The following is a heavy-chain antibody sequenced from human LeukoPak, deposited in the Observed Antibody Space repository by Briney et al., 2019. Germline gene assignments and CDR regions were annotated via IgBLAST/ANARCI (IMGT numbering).Heavy chain of an antibody. V-gene: IGHV1-69*04. J-gene: IGHJ4*02. Sequence: SVKVSSKASGGTFTIYAISWVRQAPGQGLEWMGRIIPILGIANYAQKFQGRVTITADKSTSTAYMELSSLRSEDTAMYYCARESYSGNPYFDYWGQGTLVTVSS. CDR2: IIPILGIA. CDR1: GGTFTIYA. D-gene: IGHD4-23*01. CDR3: ARESYSGNPYFDY.